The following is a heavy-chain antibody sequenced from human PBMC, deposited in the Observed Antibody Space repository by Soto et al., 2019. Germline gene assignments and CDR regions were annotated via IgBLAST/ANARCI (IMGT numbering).Heavy chain of an antibody. Sequence: PSETLSLTCTVSGGSIGSYFWSWIRQPPGKGLEWIGYIYYSGSTNYNPSLKSRVTISVDTSKNQLSLKLSSVTAADTAVYYCARAHGGNSHYYYGMDVWGQGTTVTVSS. D-gene: IGHD2-21*02. J-gene: IGHJ6*02. CDR3: ARAHGGNSHYYYGMDV. CDR1: GGSIGSYF. CDR2: IYYSGST. V-gene: IGHV4-59*01.